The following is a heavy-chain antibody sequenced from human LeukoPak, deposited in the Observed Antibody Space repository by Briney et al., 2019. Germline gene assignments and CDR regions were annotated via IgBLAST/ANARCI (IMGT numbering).Heavy chain of an antibody. CDR3: ARANPHGYGDYPRGSGYYYYYMDV. Sequence: GASVKVSCKTSGYIFTNYGINWVRQATGQGLEWMGWMNPNSGNTGYAQKFQGRVTMTRNTSISTAYMELSSLRSEDTAVYYCARANPHGYGDYPRGSGYYYYYMDVWGKGTTVTISS. V-gene: IGHV1-8*02. CDR2: MNPNSGNT. J-gene: IGHJ6*03. CDR1: GYIFTNYG. D-gene: IGHD4-17*01.